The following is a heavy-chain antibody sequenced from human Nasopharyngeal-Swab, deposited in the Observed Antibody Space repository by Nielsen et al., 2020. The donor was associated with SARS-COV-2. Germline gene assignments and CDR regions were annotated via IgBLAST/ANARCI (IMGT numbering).Heavy chain of an antibody. Sequence: GAALTLVRAGCGLDFIHSNVTCVRQAPGKGLEWVSSISSSSSYIYYADSVKGRFTISRDNAKNSLYLQMNSLRAEDTAVYYCARDGLDYDFWSAYFMDVWGQGTTVTVSS. V-gene: IGHV3-21*01. D-gene: IGHD3-3*01. J-gene: IGHJ6*02. CDR3: ARDGLDYDFWSAYFMDV. CDR2: ISSSSSYI. CDR1: GLDFIHSN.